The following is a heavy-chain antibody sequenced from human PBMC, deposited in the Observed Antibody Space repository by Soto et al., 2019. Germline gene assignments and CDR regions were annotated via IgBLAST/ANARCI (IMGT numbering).Heavy chain of an antibody. CDR1: GYTFTGYY. V-gene: IGHV1-2*02. Sequence: QVQLVQSGAEVKKPGASVSVSCKASGYTFTGYYMHWVRQAPGQGLEWMGWINPNSGGTNYAQKFQGRVTMTRDTSRSTAYMELSRLRSDDTAVYYCARGRGIAARPWAYYYGMDVWGQGTTFTVSS. CDR2: INPNSGGT. D-gene: IGHD6-6*01. CDR3: ARGRGIAARPWAYYYGMDV. J-gene: IGHJ6*02.